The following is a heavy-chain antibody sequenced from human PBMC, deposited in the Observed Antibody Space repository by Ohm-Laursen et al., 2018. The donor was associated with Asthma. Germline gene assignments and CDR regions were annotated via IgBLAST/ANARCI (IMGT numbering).Heavy chain of an antibody. V-gene: IGHV3-23*01. D-gene: IGHD4-17*01. J-gene: IGHJ4*02. CDR3: ARERGSVTIYFYFDY. CDR2: ISGSGGST. CDR1: GFTFSSYA. Sequence: GSLRLSCTASGFTFSSYAMSWVRQAPGKGLEWVSAISGSGGSTYYADSVKGRFTISRDNSKNTLYLQMNSLRAEDTAVYYCARERGSVTIYFYFDYWGQGTLVTVSS.